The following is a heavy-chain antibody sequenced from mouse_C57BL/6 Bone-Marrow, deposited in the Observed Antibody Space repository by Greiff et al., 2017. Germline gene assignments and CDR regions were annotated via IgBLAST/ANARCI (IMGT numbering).Heavy chain of an antibody. CDR1: GYTFSDYG. V-gene: IGHV5-17*01. Sequence: EVKLEEPGGGLVKPGGSLKLSCEASGYTFSDYGMHWVRQAPEKGLEWVVYISSGSSTTNYADTVKGRSTISRDNATNTLFLQVTSLRTEDTAVYYCARGWILRYAMGFGFRGTAVTVSS. J-gene: IGHJ4*01. D-gene: IGHD2-3*01. CDR2: ISSGSSTT. CDR3: ARGWILRYAMGF.